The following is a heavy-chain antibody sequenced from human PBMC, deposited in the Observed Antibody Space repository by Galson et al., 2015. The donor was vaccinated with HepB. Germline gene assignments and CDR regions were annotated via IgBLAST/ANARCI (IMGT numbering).Heavy chain of an antibody. CDR1: GFTFSDYY. CDR2: ISSSSSYT. D-gene: IGHD3-10*01. CDR3: ARDLLGVLLWFGEFHI. Sequence: SLRLSCAASGFTFSDYYMSWIRQAPGKGLEWVSYISSSSSYTNYADSVKGRFTISRDNSKNTLYLQMNSLRAEDTAVYYCARDLLGVLLWFGEFHIWGQGTMVTVSS. V-gene: IGHV3-11*06. J-gene: IGHJ3*02.